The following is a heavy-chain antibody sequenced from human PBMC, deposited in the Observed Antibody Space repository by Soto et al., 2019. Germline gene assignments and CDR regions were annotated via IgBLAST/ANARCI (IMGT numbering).Heavy chain of an antibody. CDR1: GGSFSGYY. D-gene: IGHD4-17*01. J-gene: IGHJ6*02. Sequence: QVQLQQWGAGLLKPSETLSLNCAVYGGSFSGYYWSWIRQPPGKGLEWIGEINHRGSINYNPSLKSRVTMSVHTSKNQFSLKLNSVTAADTAVFYCARGSRIRIPAASGRDYEFHGLDVRGQGTVVTVSS. V-gene: IGHV4-34*01. CDR2: INHRGSI. CDR3: ARGSRIRIPAASGRDYEFHGLDV.